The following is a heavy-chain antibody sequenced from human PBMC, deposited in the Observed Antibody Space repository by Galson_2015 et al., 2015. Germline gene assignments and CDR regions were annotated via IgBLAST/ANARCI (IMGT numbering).Heavy chain of an antibody. J-gene: IGHJ5*02. CDR3: ARDHTSYTYFYASLSAVRPPEFDP. D-gene: IGHD3-10*01. Sequence: SLRLSCAASGFTFSSYGMHWVRQAPGKGLEWVAVIWYDGSNKYYADSVKGRFTISRDNSKNALYLQMNSLRAEDTAVYYCARDHTSYTYFYASLSAVRPPEFDPWGQGTLVTVSS. V-gene: IGHV3-33*01. CDR1: GFTFSSYG. CDR2: IWYDGSNK.